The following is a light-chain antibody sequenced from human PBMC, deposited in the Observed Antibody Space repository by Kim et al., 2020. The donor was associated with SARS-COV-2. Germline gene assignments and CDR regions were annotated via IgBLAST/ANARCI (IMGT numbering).Light chain of an antibody. Sequence: DIQMTQSPSSLSASVGDRVTITCRTGPGASNYLAWYQQKPGKVPQLLIYAASTLQSGVSSRFNGSGSGTDFTLTISSLQPEDVGTYYCQKYRMFGQGTKVDIK. CDR2: AAS. V-gene: IGKV1-27*01. CDR3: QKYRM. J-gene: IGKJ1*01. CDR1: PGASNY.